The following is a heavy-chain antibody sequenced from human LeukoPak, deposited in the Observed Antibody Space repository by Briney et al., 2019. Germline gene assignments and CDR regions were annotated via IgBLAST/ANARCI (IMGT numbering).Heavy chain of an antibody. CDR2: VSSSSSYI. V-gene: IGHV3-21*01. Sequence: GGSLRLSCAASGFTFSSYSMNWVRQAPGKGLEWVSSVSSSSSYIYYADSVKGRFTISRDNAKNSLYLQMNSLRAEDTAVYYCATNPLNTAPDYWGQGTLVTVSS. J-gene: IGHJ4*02. CDR1: GFTFSSYS. CDR3: ATNPLNTAPDY. D-gene: IGHD5-18*01.